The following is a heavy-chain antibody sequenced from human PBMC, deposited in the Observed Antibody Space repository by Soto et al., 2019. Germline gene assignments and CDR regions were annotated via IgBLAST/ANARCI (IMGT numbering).Heavy chain of an antibody. CDR2: IYYSGST. D-gene: IGHD2-15*01. J-gene: IGHJ3*02. V-gene: IGHV4-31*03. Sequence: QVQLQESGPGLVKPSQTLSLTCTVSGGSISSGGYYWXXXXQHXGKGLEWIGYIYYSGSTYYNPSLKSRVTISVDTSKNQXSXXXXSXXXXXXAVXXCXXXXXXGGXDDAFDIWGQGTMVTVSS. CDR1: GGSISSGGYY. CDR3: CXXXXXXGGXDDAFDI.